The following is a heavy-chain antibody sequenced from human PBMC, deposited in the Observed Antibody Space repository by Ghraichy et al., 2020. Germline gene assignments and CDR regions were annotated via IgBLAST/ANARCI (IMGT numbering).Heavy chain of an antibody. CDR3: ARLRAVGATKDGMDV. J-gene: IGHJ6*02. D-gene: IGHD1-26*01. Sequence: LTCAGSGFNFTRYSISWVRQAPGKGLEWISFISSTGRTISYADSVKGRFTISRDNAKNSLYLQMHSLRAEDTAVYYCARLRAVGATKDGMDVWGQGTTVTVSS. CDR1: GFNFTRYS. V-gene: IGHV3-48*01. CDR2: ISSTGRTI.